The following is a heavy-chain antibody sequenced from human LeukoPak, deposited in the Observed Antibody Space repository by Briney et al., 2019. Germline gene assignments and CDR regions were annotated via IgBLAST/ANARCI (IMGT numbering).Heavy chain of an antibody. CDR1: GGSFSGYY. V-gene: IGHV4-34*01. CDR2: INHSGST. Sequence: PSETLSLTCAVYGGSFSGYYWSWIRQPPGKGLEWIGEINHSGSTNYNPSLKSRVTISVDTSKNQFSLKLSSVTAADTAVYYCARNSYYGSGSYYNYYYYGMDVWGKGNTVTVSS. D-gene: IGHD3-10*01. J-gene: IGHJ6*04. CDR3: ARNSYYGSGSYYNYYYYGMDV.